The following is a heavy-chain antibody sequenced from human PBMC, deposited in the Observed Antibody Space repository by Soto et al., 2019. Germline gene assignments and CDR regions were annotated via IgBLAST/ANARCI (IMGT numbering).Heavy chain of an antibody. CDR2: IYYSGST. V-gene: IGHV4-59*01. J-gene: IGHJ5*02. D-gene: IGHD6-13*01. Sequence: SETLSLTCTVSGGSISSYYRGWIRQPPGKGLEWIGYIYYSGSTNYNPSLKSRVTISVDTSKNQFPLKLSSVTAADTAVYYCARRLYSRSHNWFDPWGQGTLVTVSS. CDR3: ARRLYSRSHNWFDP. CDR1: GGSISSYY.